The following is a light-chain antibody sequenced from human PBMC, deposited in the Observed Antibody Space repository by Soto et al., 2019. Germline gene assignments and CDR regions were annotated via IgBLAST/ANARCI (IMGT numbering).Light chain of an antibody. V-gene: IGLV2-14*01. CDR2: DVS. J-gene: IGLJ1*01. CDR3: SSYTSSSLCV. Sequence: QSALPQPASVSGSPGQSITISCTGTSSDVGGYNYVSWYQQHPGKAPKLMIYDVSNRPSGVSNRFSGSKSGNTASLTISGLQAEDEADYSCSSYTSSSLCVLGTGTKVTVL. CDR1: SSDVGGYNY.